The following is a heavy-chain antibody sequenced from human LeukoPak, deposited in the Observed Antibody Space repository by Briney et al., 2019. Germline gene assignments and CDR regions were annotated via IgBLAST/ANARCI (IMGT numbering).Heavy chain of an antibody. D-gene: IGHD2-8*01. CDR1: GFTFSSYS. V-gene: IGHV3-23*01. J-gene: IGHJ6*02. CDR2: ISGSGGST. CDR3: AKELRRGGALYYYYGMDV. Sequence: GGSLRLSCAASGFTFSSYSMNWVRQAPGKGLEWVSAISGSGGSTYYADSVKGRFTISRDNSKNTLYLQMNSLRAEDTAVYYCAKELRRGGALYYYYGMDVWGQGTTVTVSS.